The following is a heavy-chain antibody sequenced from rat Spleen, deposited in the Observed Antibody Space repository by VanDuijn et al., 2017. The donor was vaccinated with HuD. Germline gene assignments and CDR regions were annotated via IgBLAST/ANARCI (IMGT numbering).Heavy chain of an antibody. D-gene: IGHD4-3*01. CDR3: ARHRNSGYWYFDF. Sequence: EVQLVESGGDLVQPGRSLKLSCIASGFTFSYSDMAWVRQAPTKGLEWVASISPSGGTSYYRDSVKGRFTVSRDNAKNTLYLQMDSLRSEDTATYYCARHRNSGYWYFDFWGPGTMVTVSS. V-gene: IGHV5S13*01. CDR2: ISPSGGTS. CDR1: GFTFSYSD. J-gene: IGHJ1*01.